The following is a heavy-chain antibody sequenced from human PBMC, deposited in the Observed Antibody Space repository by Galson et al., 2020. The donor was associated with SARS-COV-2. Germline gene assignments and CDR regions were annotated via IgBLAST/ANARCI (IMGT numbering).Heavy chain of an antibody. V-gene: IGHV4-59*01. CDR3: ARTMLYCSGDTGNYFDY. CDR2: ISNSGSA. D-gene: IGHD2-15*01. Sequence: SETLSLTCTVSGGSISSYYWSWIRQPPGKALEWIGYISNSGSAIYNPSLKSRVTMSVDTSNSHFSLRLNSVTAADTAVYYCARTMLYCSGDTGNYFDYWGQGTLVTVSS. J-gene: IGHJ4*02. CDR1: GGSISSYY.